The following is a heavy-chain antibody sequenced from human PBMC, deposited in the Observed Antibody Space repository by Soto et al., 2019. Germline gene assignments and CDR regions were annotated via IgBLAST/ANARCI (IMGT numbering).Heavy chain of an antibody. D-gene: IGHD1-1*01. J-gene: IGHJ4*02. Sequence: QVRLQESGPGLVKPSETLSLTCTVSGASISNSYWSWIRQPAGKGLECLRRIYASGTTTYNPSLRSRVTMSVDTFKNQYSLNLNSVAAADTAVYYCARESRSELGTVEYWGEGTLVTVSS. V-gene: IGHV4-4*07. CDR1: GASISNSY. CDR2: IYASGTT. CDR3: ARESRSELGTVEY.